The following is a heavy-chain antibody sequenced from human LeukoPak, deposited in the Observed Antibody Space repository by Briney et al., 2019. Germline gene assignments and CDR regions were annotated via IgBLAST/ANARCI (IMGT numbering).Heavy chain of an antibody. J-gene: IGHJ4*02. D-gene: IGHD3-3*01. CDR2: IYYRGST. V-gene: IGHV4-31*03. Sequence: PSETLSLTCTVSGGSISSGGYYWSWIRQHPGKGLEWIGYIYYRGSTYYNPSLKSRVTISVDTSKNQFSLKLSSVTAADTAVYYCARAPFGVGGNDYWGQGTLVTVSS. CDR3: ARAPFGVGGNDY. CDR1: GGSISSGGYY.